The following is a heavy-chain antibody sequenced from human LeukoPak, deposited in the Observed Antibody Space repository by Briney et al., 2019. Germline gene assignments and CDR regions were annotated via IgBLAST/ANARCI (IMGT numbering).Heavy chain of an antibody. CDR3: ARLGRRSLADAFDI. Sequence: GGSLRLSCAASGFAFTTYWMTWVRQAPGKGLEWVSKISSSGSTIYYADSVKGRFTISRDNAKNSLYLQMNSLRAEDTAVYYCARLGRRSLADAFDIWGQGTMVTVSS. D-gene: IGHD2-15*01. J-gene: IGHJ3*02. V-gene: IGHV3-48*03. CDR2: ISSSGSTI. CDR1: GFAFTTYW.